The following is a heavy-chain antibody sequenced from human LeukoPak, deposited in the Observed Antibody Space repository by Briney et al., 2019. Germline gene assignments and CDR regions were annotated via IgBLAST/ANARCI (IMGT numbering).Heavy chain of an antibody. CDR3: ARGAVLLWFGETYMDV. D-gene: IGHD3-10*01. Sequence: ASVKVSCKASGYTFTSYYMHWVRQAPGQGLEWMGIINPSGGSTSYAQKFQGRVTMTRDMSTSTVYMELSSLRSEDTAVYYCARGAVLLWFGETYMDVWGKGTTVTISS. CDR2: INPSGGST. J-gene: IGHJ6*03. V-gene: IGHV1-46*01. CDR1: GYTFTSYY.